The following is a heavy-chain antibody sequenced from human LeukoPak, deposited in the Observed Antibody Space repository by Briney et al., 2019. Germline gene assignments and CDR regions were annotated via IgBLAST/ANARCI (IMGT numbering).Heavy chain of an antibody. Sequence: SETLSLTCAVYGGSFSGYYWGWIRQPPGKGLEWIGEINHSGSTNYNPSLKSRVTISVDTSKNQFSLKLSSVTAADTAVYYCARMIQLFSFDYWGQGTLVTVSS. V-gene: IGHV4-34*01. CDR2: INHSGST. CDR1: GGSFSGYY. D-gene: IGHD5-18*01. J-gene: IGHJ4*02. CDR3: ARMIQLFSFDY.